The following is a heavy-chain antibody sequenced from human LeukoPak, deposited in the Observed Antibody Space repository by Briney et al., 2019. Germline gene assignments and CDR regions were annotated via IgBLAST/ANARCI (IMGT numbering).Heavy chain of an antibody. J-gene: IGHJ5*02. CDR3: ARGGRGWYNDWFDP. Sequence: PGGPLRLSCAASGFTFSSYAMSWVRQAPGKGLEWVSSISGNSGSTYYADSVKGRFTISRDNSKNTVYLQMNSLRAEDTAVYYCARGGRGWYNDWFDPWGQGTLVTVSS. V-gene: IGHV3-23*01. D-gene: IGHD6-19*01. CDR1: GFTFSSYA. CDR2: ISGNSGST.